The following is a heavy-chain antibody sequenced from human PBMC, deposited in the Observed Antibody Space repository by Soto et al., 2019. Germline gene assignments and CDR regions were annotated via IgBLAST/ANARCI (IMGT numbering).Heavy chain of an antibody. D-gene: IGHD1-7*01. V-gene: IGHV4-59*01. CDR3: ARGLTGTTSFDY. J-gene: IGHJ4*02. Sequence: SSETLSLTWKVSGVSIRNNYWSWLRQPPGKGLEWIGYIYYSGSTNYNPSLKSRVTISADTSKNQFSLKLSSVTAADPAVYYCARGLTGTTSFDYWGQGTLVTVSS. CDR1: GVSIRNNY. CDR2: IYYSGST.